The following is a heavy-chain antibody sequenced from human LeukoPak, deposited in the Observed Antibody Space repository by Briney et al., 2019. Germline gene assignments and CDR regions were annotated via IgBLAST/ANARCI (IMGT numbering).Heavy chain of an antibody. CDR3: ARVWQQLVPTDYFDY. J-gene: IGHJ4*02. CDR1: GFTFDDYA. V-gene: IGHV3-20*04. CDR2: INWNGGST. D-gene: IGHD6-13*01. Sequence: PGGSLRLSCAASGFTFDDYAMTWVRQAPGKGLEWVSGINWNGGSTNYADSVKGRFTISRDNAKNSLYLQMNSLRAADTAIYYCARVWQQLVPTDYFDYWGQGTLVTVSS.